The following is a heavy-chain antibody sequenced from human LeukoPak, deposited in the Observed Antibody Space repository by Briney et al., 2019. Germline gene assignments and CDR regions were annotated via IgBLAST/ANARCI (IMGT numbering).Heavy chain of an antibody. J-gene: IGHJ4*02. CDR3: ARQYCTSTTCYHREFDF. CDR2: IYPGDSDT. D-gene: IGHD2-2*01. Sequence: GGSLRLSCEGSGYTFTNYWIAWVRQMPGKGLEWMGIIYPGDSDTRYSPSFQGLVTISADKSISTAYLQWSSLKASDTSTYYCARQYCTSTTCYHREFDFWGQGTLVTVSS. V-gene: IGHV5-51*01. CDR1: GYTFTNYW.